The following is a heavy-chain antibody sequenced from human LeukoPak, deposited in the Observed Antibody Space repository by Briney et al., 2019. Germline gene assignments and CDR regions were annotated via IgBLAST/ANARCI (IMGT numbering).Heavy chain of an antibody. CDR2: IYYSGST. CDR1: GGSISSSSYY. D-gene: IGHD3-22*01. J-gene: IGHJ4*02. Sequence: SETLSLTCTVSGGSISSSSYYWGWIRQPPGKGLEWIGSIYYSGSTSYNPSLKSPVTISVDTSKNQFSLKLSSVTAADTAVYYCASPYYYDSSGYYLHWGQGALVTVSS. V-gene: IGHV4-39*01. CDR3: ASPYYYDSSGYYLH.